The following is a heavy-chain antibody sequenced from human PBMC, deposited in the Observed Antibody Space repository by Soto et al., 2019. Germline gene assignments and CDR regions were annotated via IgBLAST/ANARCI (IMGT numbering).Heavy chain of an antibody. J-gene: IGHJ6*02. CDR3: TRDRGFGMDV. CDR1: GGSISGGRYY. Sequence: QVPLQESGPGLVKPSQTLSLTCNVSGGSISGGRYYWNWIRQHPGKGLEWIGNIYDNGITYYNRSLKSRVIISEDTSKNQFSLRLSSVTAADTAVYYCTRDRGFGMDVWGQGTTVTVSS. V-gene: IGHV4-31*03. CDR2: IYDNGIT.